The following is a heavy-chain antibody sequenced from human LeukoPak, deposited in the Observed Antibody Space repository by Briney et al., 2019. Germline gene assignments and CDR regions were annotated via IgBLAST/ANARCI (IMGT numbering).Heavy chain of an antibody. CDR2: ISAYNGNT. J-gene: IGHJ4*02. D-gene: IGHD6-6*01. CDR1: GYTFTGYY. V-gene: IGHV1-18*04. CDR3: AGDLSIAARPYGLNMGLTPPKREFDY. Sequence: ASVKVSCKASGYTFTGYYMHWVRQAPGQGLEWMGWISAYNGNTNYAQKLQGRVTMTTDTSTSTAYMELRSLRSDDTAVYYCAGDLSIAARPYGLNMGLTPPKREFDYWGQGTLVTVSS.